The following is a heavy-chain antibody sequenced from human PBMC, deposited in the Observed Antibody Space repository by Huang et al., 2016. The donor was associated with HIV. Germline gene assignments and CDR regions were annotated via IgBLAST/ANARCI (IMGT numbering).Heavy chain of an antibody. Sequence: QVRLQQWGEGVLKPSETLSLTCAVYGASFGGYFWSWVRQSPDKGLGWVGGIKPGGSPTENPLFGSRGTISVDTSKNQFYLKLRAVAAADAAIYYCARIPTPSYYDRWSLSPVEEDFFYYNLDVWGQGTPVIVSS. V-gene: IGHV4-34*02. CDR1: GASFGGYF. D-gene: IGHD3-16*01. CDR3: ARIPTPSYYDRWSLSPVEEDFFYYNLDV. CDR2: IKPGGSP. J-gene: IGHJ6*02.